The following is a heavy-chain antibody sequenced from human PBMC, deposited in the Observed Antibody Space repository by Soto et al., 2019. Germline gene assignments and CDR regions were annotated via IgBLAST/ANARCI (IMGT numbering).Heavy chain of an antibody. J-gene: IGHJ5*02. Sequence: QVQLVQSRAEVKKPGASVKVSCKASGYTFTSYYMHWVRQAPGQALECMGIINPSGGSTSYAQKFQGRVTMTRDTSTSTVYMELSSLRSEDTAVYYCAGDLPPFLNWFDPWGQGTLVTVSS. CDR2: INPSGGST. CDR3: AGDLPPFLNWFDP. V-gene: IGHV1-46*01. CDR1: GYTFTSYY.